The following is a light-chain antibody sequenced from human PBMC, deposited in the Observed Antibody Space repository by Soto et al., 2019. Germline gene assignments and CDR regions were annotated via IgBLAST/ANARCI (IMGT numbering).Light chain of an antibody. CDR2: GVS. J-gene: IGKJ5*01. Sequence: EIVLTQSPGTLSLSPGESATLSCRASQSISSSKLAWHQQNPGQAPRLLLFGVSNRATGIPARFSGSGSGTEFSLTISSLQSEDFAVYYCQQYDYWPRTFGQGTRLEIK. V-gene: IGKV3-15*01. CDR3: QQYDYWPRT. CDR1: QSISSS.